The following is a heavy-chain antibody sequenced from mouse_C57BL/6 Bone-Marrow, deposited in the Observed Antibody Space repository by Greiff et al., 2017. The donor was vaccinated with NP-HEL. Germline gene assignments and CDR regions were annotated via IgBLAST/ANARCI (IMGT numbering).Heavy chain of an antibody. V-gene: IGHV5-6*02. Sequence: EVKLVESGGDLVKPGGSLKLSCAASGFTFSSYGMSWVRQTPDKRLEWVATISSGGSYTYYPDSVKGRFTISRDNSKNTLYLQMSSLKSEDTAMYYCASLHYYGSWAYWGQGTRVTVSA. CDR3: ASLHYYGSWAY. CDR2: ISSGGSYT. CDR1: GFTFSSYG. J-gene: IGHJ3*01. D-gene: IGHD1-1*01.